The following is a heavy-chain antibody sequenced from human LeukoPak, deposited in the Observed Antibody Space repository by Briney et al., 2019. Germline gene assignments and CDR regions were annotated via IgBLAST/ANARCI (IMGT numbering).Heavy chain of an antibody. CDR3: ARGRGSLEYDY. CDR2: INRDGSST. CDR1: GFTFSSYW. Sequence: GGSLRLSCAASGFTFSSYWMHWVRQAPGKGLVWVSRINRDGSSTYYADSVKGRFTISRDNAKNTLYLQMNSLRAEDTAMYYCARGRGSLEYDYWGQGTLVTVSS. D-gene: IGHD1-26*01. J-gene: IGHJ4*02. V-gene: IGHV3-74*01.